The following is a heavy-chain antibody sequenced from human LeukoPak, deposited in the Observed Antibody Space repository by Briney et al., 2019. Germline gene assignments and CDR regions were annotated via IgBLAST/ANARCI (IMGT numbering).Heavy chain of an antibody. CDR2: IYHSGST. CDR3: ASAPHVNYFDF. Sequence: SQTLSLTCTVSGGSISSGGYYWSWIRQPPGKGLEWIGYIYHSGSTYYNPSLKSRVTISVDRSKNQFSLKLSSVTAADTAVYYCASAPHVNYFDFWGQGALVTVST. D-gene: IGHD2/OR15-2a*01. V-gene: IGHV4-30-2*01. J-gene: IGHJ4*02. CDR1: GGSISSGGYY.